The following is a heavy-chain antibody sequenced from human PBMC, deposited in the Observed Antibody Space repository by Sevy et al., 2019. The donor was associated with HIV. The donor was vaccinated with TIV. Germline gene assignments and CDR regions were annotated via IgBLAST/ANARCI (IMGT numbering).Heavy chain of an antibody. D-gene: IGHD3-10*01. CDR2: ISYDGSNK. Sequence: GGSLRLSCTASGFTFRNYAMNWVRQAPGKGLERLALISYDGSNKYYADSVRGRFAISRDNSKNTLYLQMNSLRPEDTAIYYCAREGQLWFVYYFDNWGQGTLVTVSS. J-gene: IGHJ4*02. V-gene: IGHV3-30*09. CDR3: AREGQLWFVYYFDN. CDR1: GFTFRNYA.